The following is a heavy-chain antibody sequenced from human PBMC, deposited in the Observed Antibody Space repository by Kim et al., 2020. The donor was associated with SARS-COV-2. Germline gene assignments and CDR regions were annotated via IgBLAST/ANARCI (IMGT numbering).Heavy chain of an antibody. CDR3: ASRDAYKGFYY. V-gene: IGHV3-72*01. J-gene: IGHJ4*02. D-gene: IGHD1-1*01. CDR1: GFTFSAHY. CDR2: IRSKADSYIT. Sequence: GGSLRLSCAASGFTFSAHYMDWVRQAPGKGLEWVGRIRSKADSYITHYAASVTGRFTISRDDSKKSLYLQMNSLKTEDTAVYFCASRDAYKGFYYWGQGTLVTVSS.